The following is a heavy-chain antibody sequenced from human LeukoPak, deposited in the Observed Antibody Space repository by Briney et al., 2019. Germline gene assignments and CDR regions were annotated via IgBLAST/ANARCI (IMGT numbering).Heavy chain of an antibody. J-gene: IGHJ5*02. CDR2: IRDSGGST. D-gene: IGHD3-3*01. V-gene: IGHV3-23*01. CDR1: GFTFSSYA. CDR3: AKLLNYDFWSGYPNGNWFDP. Sequence: GGSLRLSCAASGFTFSSYAMSWVRQAPARGLEGVSAIRDSGGSTYYADSVKGRFTISRDNSKNTLYLQMNSLRAEDTAVYYCAKLLNYDFWSGYPNGNWFDPWGQGTLVTVSS.